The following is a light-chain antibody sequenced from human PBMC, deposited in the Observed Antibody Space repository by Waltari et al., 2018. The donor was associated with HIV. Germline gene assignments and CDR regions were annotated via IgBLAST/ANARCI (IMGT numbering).Light chain of an antibody. CDR2: SNN. Sequence: QSVLTQPPSASGTPGQRVTISCSGRSSNIGSNTVNWYQQLPGTAPKLLIYSNNQRPSGVPDRFSGSKSGTSASLAISGLRSEDEADYYCAAWDDSLSAHNYVFGTGTKVTVL. J-gene: IGLJ1*01. CDR3: AAWDDSLSAHNYV. V-gene: IGLV1-44*01. CDR1: SSNIGSNT.